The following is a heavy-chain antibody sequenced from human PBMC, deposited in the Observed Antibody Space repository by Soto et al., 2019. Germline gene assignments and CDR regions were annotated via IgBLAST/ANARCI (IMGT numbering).Heavy chain of an antibody. V-gene: IGHV2-5*02. CDR3: ARRASFGVDLGVVDF. D-gene: IGHD3-3*01. CDR1: GFSLTTSGVA. Sequence: QITLKESGPTLVKPPQTLTLPCTFSGFSLTTSGVAVGWIRQPPGKALEWLALIYWDDDKRYSPSLSSRVTITKDTSKNQVVLTMTNVDPVDTATYYCARRASFGVDLGVVDFWGQGTRVTASS. CDR2: IYWDDDK. J-gene: IGHJ3*01.